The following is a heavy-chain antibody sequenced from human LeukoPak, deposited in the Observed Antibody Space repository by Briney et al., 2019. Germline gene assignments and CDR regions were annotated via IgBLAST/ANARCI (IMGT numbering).Heavy chain of an antibody. CDR1: GFTVSSNY. V-gene: IGHV3-53*01. CDR3: ARGPERQLGYIMDV. CDR2: IYSGGST. J-gene: IGHJ6*03. Sequence: GGSLRLSCAASGFTVSSNYMSWVRQSPGKGLEWVSVIYSGGSTYYADSVKGRFTISRDNSKSTLYLQMNSLRAEDTAVYYCARGPERQLGYIMDVWGKETTVTVSS. D-gene: IGHD6-6*01.